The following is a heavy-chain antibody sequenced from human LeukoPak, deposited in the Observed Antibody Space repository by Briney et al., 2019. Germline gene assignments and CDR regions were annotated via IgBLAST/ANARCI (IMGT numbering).Heavy chain of an antibody. Sequence: ASVKVSCRASGYTFTANYMHWVRQAPGQGLEWVGWINPNSGGTNYAQKFQGRVTMTRDTSISTAYMELSRLRSDDTAVYYCARESIVGATTLDYWGQGTLVTVSS. V-gene: IGHV1-2*02. D-gene: IGHD1-26*01. J-gene: IGHJ4*02. CDR3: ARESIVGATTLDY. CDR1: GYTFTANY. CDR2: INPNSGGT.